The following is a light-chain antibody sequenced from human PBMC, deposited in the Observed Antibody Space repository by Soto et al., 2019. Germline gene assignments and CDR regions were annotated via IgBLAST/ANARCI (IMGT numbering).Light chain of an antibody. CDR3: MQGTHWPIT. J-gene: IGKJ5*01. Sequence: DIVMTQSPLSLPVTPGEPASISCRSSQSLLHSNGYNYLDWYLQKPGQSPQLLIYLGSNRASGVPDRFSGSGSGRYFTLKISRVEAEDVGVYYCMQGTHWPITFGQGTRLEIK. CDR2: LGS. CDR1: QSLLHSNGYNY. V-gene: IGKV2-28*01.